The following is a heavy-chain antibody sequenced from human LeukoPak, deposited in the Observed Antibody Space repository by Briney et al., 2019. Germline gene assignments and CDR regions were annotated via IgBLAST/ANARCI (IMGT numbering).Heavy chain of an antibody. J-gene: IGHJ6*03. CDR1: GFTFSSYW. CDR3: ARDYYYYYLGV. Sequence: GGSLRLSCAASGFTFSSYWMHWVRQAPGKGLVWVSRINSDESTTSYADSVKGRFTISRDNAKNTLYLQMNSLRAEDSAMYFCARDYYYYYLGVWGKGTTVTVSS. V-gene: IGHV3-74*01. CDR2: INSDESTT.